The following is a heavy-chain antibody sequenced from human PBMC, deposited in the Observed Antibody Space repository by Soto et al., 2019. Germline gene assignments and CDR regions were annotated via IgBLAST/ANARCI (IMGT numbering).Heavy chain of an antibody. CDR2: ISGSGGST. Sequence: GGSLRLSCAASGFTFSSYAMGWVRQAPGKGLEWVSAISGSGGSTYYADSVKGRFTISRDNSKNTLYLQMNSLRAEDTAVYYCAKLSKSADSGWYFRFHLQHWGQGTLVTVSS. J-gene: IGHJ1*01. D-gene: IGHD6-19*01. CDR1: GFTFSSYA. V-gene: IGHV3-23*01. CDR3: AKLSKSADSGWYFRFHLQH.